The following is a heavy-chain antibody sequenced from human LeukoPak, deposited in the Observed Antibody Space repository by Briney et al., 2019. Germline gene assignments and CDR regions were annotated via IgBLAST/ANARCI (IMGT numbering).Heavy chain of an antibody. D-gene: IGHD4-17*01. J-gene: IGHJ4*02. Sequence: ASVKVSCKASGYTFTGHYMHWVRQAPGQGLEWVGWISPNGGGTSYAQKFQDRVTMTRDTSISTAYMELSRLRSDDTAVYFCARPYGDYTDYFFDCWGQGTLVTVSS. V-gene: IGHV1-2*02. CDR1: GYTFTGHY. CDR2: ISPNGGGT. CDR3: ARPYGDYTDYFFDC.